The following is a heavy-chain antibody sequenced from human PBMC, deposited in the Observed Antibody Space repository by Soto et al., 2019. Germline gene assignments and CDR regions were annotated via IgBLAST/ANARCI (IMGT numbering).Heavy chain of an antibody. D-gene: IGHD1-1*01. J-gene: IGHJ3*02. CDR3: AKALSTGTGDAFDI. V-gene: IGHV3-23*01. CDR2: ISVNGGIT. Sequence: GGSLRLSCAASGFTFNSYAMTWVRQGPGKGLEWVSGISVNGGITHYAGSVKGRFTISRDNSKNTLSLQMNSLRAEDTAVYYCAKALSTGTGDAFDIWGQGTMVT. CDR1: GFTFNSYA.